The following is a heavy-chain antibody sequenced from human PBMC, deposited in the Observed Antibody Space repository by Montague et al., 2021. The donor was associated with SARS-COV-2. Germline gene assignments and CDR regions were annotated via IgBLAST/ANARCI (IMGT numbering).Heavy chain of an antibody. CDR3: VRPGGSESHWFDR. D-gene: IGHD3-10*01. CDR1: SGSLCARRYL. CDR2: VYYNGNT. J-gene: IGHJ5*02. V-gene: IGHV4-39*01. Sequence: SETLSLTCTVSSGSLCARRYLCSRLHQPPGNGLGTIVQVYYNGNTNHNPSLKGRVTISLDTSENQISLNLDYVTAAHSPVYYCVRPGGSESHWFDRWGQGTLVTV.